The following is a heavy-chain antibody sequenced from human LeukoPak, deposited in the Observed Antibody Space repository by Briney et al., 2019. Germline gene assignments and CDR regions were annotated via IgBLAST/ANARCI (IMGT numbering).Heavy chain of an antibody. CDR3: AKNGKYYFDY. J-gene: IGHJ4*02. Sequence: GGSLRLSCAASGFTFSNYGMHWVRQAPGKGLEWVSTISSSGDSTYYADSVKGRFTLSRDNSKNTLYLQMNSLRAEDTAVYYCAKNGKYYFDYWGQGTLLTVFS. CDR1: GFTFSNYG. V-gene: IGHV3-23*01. CDR2: ISSSGDST.